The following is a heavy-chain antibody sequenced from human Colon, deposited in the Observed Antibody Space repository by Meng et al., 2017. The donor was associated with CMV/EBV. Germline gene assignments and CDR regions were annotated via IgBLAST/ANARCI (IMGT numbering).Heavy chain of an antibody. V-gene: IGHV1-2*02. D-gene: IGHD6-19*01. CDR3: ATGYSSGWYSLAGMDV. CDR1: GYTFTGYY. Sequence: ASVKVSCKASGYTFTGYYMHWVRQAPGQGLEWMGWINPNSGGTNYAQKFQGRVTMTRDTSISTAYMELSRLRSDDTAVYYCATGYSSGWYSLAGMDVWGQGTTVTVSS. CDR2: INPNSGGT. J-gene: IGHJ6*02.